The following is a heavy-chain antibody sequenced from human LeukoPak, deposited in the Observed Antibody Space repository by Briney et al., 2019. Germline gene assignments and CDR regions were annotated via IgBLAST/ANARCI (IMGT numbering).Heavy chain of an antibody. CDR3: ARVITIFGVVIIPGSDYYYGMDV. CDR1: GFTFSSSA. J-gene: IGHJ6*02. CDR2: ISYDGSNK. V-gene: IGHV3-30-3*01. D-gene: IGHD3-3*01. Sequence: GRSLRLSCAASGFTFSSSAMHWVRQAPGKGLEWVAVISYDGSNKYYADSVKGRFTISRDNSKNTLYLQMNSLRAEDTAVYYCARVITIFGVVIIPGSDYYYGMDVWGQGTTVTVSS.